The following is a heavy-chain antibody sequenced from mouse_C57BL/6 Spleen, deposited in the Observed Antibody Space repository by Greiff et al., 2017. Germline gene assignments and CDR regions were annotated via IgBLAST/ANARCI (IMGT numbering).Heavy chain of an antibody. CDR1: GYAFSSSW. V-gene: IGHV1-82*01. D-gene: IGHD1-1*01. Sequence: QVQLQQSGPELVKPGASVKISCKASGYAFSSSWMNWVKQRPGKGLEWIGRIYPGDGDTNYNGKFKGKATLTADKSSSTAYMQLSSLPSEDSAVYFCARWDYGSRPFAYWGQGTLVTVSA. J-gene: IGHJ3*01. CDR2: IYPGDGDT. CDR3: ARWDYGSRPFAY.